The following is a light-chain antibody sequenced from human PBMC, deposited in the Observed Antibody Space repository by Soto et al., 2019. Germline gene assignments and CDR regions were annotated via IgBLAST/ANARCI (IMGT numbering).Light chain of an antibody. J-gene: IGKJ4*01. CDR3: QEFSIYPHT. Sequence: EVVSTQSPGTLSLSPTERATLSCRASQSVSSSHLAWYQQKPGQAPRLLIYGASSRATGIPDRFSGGGSGTDFTLTISRLEPEDFTVYYCQEFSIYPHTFGGGAKVDIK. CDR2: GAS. CDR1: QSVSSSH. V-gene: IGKV3-20*01.